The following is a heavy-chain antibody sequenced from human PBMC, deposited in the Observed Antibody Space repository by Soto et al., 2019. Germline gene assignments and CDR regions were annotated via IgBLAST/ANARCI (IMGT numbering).Heavy chain of an antibody. J-gene: IGHJ6*02. V-gene: IGHV1-69*12. CDR3: ARGQFTKAIVGATNYYYGMDV. D-gene: IGHD1-26*01. CDR1: GGTFSSYA. CDR2: IIPIFGTA. Sequence: QVQLVQSGAEVKKPGSSVKVSCKASGGTFSSYAISWVRQAPEQGLEWMGGIIPIFGTANYAQKFQGRVTITADESTSTAYMELSSLRSEDTAVYYCARGQFTKAIVGATNYYYGMDVWGQGTTVTVSS.